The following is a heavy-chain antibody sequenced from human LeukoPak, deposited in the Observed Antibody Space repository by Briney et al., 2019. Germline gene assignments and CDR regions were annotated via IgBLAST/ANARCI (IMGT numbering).Heavy chain of an antibody. V-gene: IGHV5-51*01. CDR3: ARHYTVGVNYFAMDV. Sequence: PGESLKISCKGSGYSFMRYWIGWVRQMPGKGLEWMGVIYPGDSETRYSPSFEGQVTISDDKSISTAYLQWSSPEASDTAIYYCARHYTVGVNYFAMDVWGQGTAVIVSS. D-gene: IGHD2-21*01. CDR2: IYPGDSET. CDR1: GYSFMRYW. J-gene: IGHJ6*02.